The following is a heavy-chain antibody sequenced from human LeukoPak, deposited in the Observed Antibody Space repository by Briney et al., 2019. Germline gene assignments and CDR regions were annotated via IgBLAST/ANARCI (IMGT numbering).Heavy chain of an antibody. V-gene: IGHV3-23*01. D-gene: IGHD3-10*01. CDR2: ISGSGGST. CDR3: AKEIQFGELYYYYYGMDV. CDR1: GFTFSSCA. Sequence: GGSLRLSCAASGFTFSSCAMSWVRQAPGKGLEWVSAISGSGGSTYYADSVKGRFTISRDNSKNTLYLQMNSLRAEDTAVYYCAKEIQFGELYYYYYGMDVWGKGTTVTVSS. J-gene: IGHJ6*04.